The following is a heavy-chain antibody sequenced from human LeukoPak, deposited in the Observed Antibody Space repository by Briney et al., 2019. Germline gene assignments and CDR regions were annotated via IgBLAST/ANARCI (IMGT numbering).Heavy chain of an antibody. J-gene: IGHJ4*02. V-gene: IGHV3-30*02. CDR1: GFTLTSYG. CDR3: AKDYGSWANYFDY. D-gene: IGHD2-15*01. CDR2: IRYDGSNK. Sequence: GGSLRLSCAASGFTLTSYGMHWVRQAPGKGLQWVAFIRYDGSNKNYADSVKGRFTISRDNSKNTLYLQMNSLRPEDTAVYYCAKDYGSWANYFDYWGQGTLVTVSS.